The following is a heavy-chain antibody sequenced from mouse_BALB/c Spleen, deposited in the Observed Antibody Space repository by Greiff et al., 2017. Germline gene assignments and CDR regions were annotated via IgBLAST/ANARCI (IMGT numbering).Heavy chain of an antibody. CDR1: GFTFSSFG. CDR3: ARELRYAMDY. CDR2: ISSGSSTI. J-gene: IGHJ4*01. V-gene: IGHV5-17*02. Sequence: EVKLVESGGGLVKPGGSLKLSCAASGFTFSSFGMHWVRQAPEKGLEWVAYISSGSSTIYYADTVKGRFTISRDNPKNTLFLQMTSLRSEDTAMYYCARELRYAMDYWGQGTSVTVSS. D-gene: IGHD1-1*01.